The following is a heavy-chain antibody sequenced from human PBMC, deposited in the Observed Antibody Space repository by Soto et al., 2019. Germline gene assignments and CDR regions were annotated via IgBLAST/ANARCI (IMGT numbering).Heavy chain of an antibody. J-gene: IGHJ4*02. V-gene: IGHV1-46*01. Sequence: ASVKVSCKASGYTFTSYYMHWVRQAPGQGLEWMGIINPSGGNTSYAQKFQGRVTITRDTSTSTAYMELSSLRSEDTAVYYCARAPLYYDSSGYSRSPIDYWGQGTLVTVSS. CDR3: ARAPLYYDSSGYSRSPIDY. CDR1: GYTFTSYY. D-gene: IGHD3-22*01. CDR2: INPSGGNT.